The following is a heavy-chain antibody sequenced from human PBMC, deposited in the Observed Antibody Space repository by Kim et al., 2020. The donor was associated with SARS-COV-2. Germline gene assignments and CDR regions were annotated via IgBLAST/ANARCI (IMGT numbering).Heavy chain of an antibody. V-gene: IGHV3-15*01. D-gene: IGHD3-22*01. CDR1: GFTFSNAW. CDR2: IKSKTDGGTT. J-gene: IGHJ4*02. Sequence: GGSLRLSCAASGFTFSNAWMSWLRQAPGKGLEWVGRIKSKTDGGTTDYAAPVKGRFTISRDDSKNTLYLQMNSLKTEDTAVYYCTTGDSSGYSVDYWGQGTLVTVSS. CDR3: TTGDSSGYSVDY.